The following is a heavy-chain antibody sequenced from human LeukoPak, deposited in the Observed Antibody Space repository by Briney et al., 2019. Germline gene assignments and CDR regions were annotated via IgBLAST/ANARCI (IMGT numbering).Heavy chain of an antibody. Sequence: GESLKISCKGPGYSFTSYWIGWVRQMPGKCLEWMGIIYPGDSDTRYSPSFHGQSIISSVKSISPAYLQWSSLKASDTAMYYCARRPYFDWLLPWGAFDIWGQGTMVTVSS. J-gene: IGHJ3*02. CDR2: IYPGDSDT. V-gene: IGHV5-51*01. CDR1: GYSFTSYW. D-gene: IGHD3-9*01. CDR3: ARRPYFDWLLPWGAFDI.